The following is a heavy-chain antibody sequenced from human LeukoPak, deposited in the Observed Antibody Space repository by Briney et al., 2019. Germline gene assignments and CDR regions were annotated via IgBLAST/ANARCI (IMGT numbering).Heavy chain of an antibody. CDR2: MNPNSGNT. Sequence: ASVKVSCKASGYTFTSYDINWVRQATGQGLEWMGWMNPNSGNTGYAQKFQGRVTMTRNTSISTAYMELSRLRSDDTAVYYCASTLAVAGPVYYYYGMDVWGQGTTVTVSS. J-gene: IGHJ6*02. CDR3: ASTLAVAGPVYYYYGMDV. CDR1: GYTFTSYD. V-gene: IGHV1-8*01. D-gene: IGHD6-19*01.